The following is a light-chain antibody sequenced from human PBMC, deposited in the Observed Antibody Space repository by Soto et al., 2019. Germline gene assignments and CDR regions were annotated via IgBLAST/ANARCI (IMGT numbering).Light chain of an antibody. J-gene: IGLJ1*01. CDR3: ASWEDSLNVYV. CDR2: ADS. V-gene: IGLV1-40*01. CDR1: NSNIGTGYP. Sequence: QSVLTQPPSVSGAPGQRVTISCTGTNSNIGTGYPVSWYQQFPGTAPRLIIYADSTRPSGVPERFFASRSGTSASLAISGLQSEDEADYFCASWEDSLNVYVLGTGTKLTVL.